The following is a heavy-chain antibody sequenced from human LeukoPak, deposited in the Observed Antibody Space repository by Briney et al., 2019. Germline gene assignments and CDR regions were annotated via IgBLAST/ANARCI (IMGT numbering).Heavy chain of an antibody. V-gene: IGHV3-23*01. CDR2: ISGSGGST. CDR1: GFTFSSYA. CDR3: AKDTLAPADIVVVPAPIDY. D-gene: IGHD2-2*01. J-gene: IGHJ4*02. Sequence: PGGSLRLSCAASGFTFSSYAMSWVRQAPGKGLEWVSAISGSGGSTYYADSVKGRFTISRDNSKNTLYLQMNSLRAEDTAVYYCAKDTLAPADIVVVPAPIDYWGQGTLVTLSS.